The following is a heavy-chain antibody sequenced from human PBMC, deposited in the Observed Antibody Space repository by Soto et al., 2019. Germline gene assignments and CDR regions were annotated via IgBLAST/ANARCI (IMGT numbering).Heavy chain of an antibody. CDR2: IIPIFGTA. Sequence: SVKVSCKASGGTFSSYAISWVRQAPGQGLEWMGGIIPIFGTANYAQKFQGRVTITADESTSTAYMELSSLRSEDTAVYYCASRDGSGGSCPHVTPPYYYGMDVWGQGTTVTVSS. CDR1: GGTFSSYA. D-gene: IGHD2-15*01. J-gene: IGHJ6*02. V-gene: IGHV1-69*13. CDR3: ASRDGSGGSCPHVTPPYYYGMDV.